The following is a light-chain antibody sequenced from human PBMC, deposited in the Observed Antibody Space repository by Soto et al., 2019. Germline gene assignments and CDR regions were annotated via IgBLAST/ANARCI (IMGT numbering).Light chain of an antibody. V-gene: IGKV1-39*01. CDR3: QQSYSTLGGWT. CDR1: QNIERY. J-gene: IGKJ1*01. CDR2: AAA. Sequence: DIQMTQSPSSLSASIGDTITISCRASQNIERYLNWYQKKEGRAPQLLMFAAANLESGVPSRFRGSGSGTDFTLTISSLQPEDFATYYCQQSYSTLGGWTFGQGTKVEIK.